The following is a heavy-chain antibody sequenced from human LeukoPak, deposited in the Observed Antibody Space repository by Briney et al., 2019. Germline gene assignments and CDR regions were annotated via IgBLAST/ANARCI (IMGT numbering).Heavy chain of an antibody. CDR3: AKGSSSSPDY. CDR2: INGDGSTT. CDR1: GFTLSNNW. V-gene: IGHV3-74*01. Sequence: GGSLRLSCAASGFTLSNNWMHWVRQAPGKGLVWVSRINGDGSTTAYADSVKGRFTISRDNAKNTLYLQMSSLRAEDTAVYYCAKGSSSSPDYWGPGTLVTVSS. D-gene: IGHD2-2*01. J-gene: IGHJ4*02.